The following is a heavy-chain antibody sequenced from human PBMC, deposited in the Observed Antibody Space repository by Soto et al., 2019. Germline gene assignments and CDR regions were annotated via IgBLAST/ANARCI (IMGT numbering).Heavy chain of an antibody. D-gene: IGHD6-13*01. V-gene: IGHV4-34*01. CDR1: GWSFSGYD. Sequence: PSETPSLTFAVYGWSFSGYDWSWIRQPPGKGLEWIGEINHSGSTNYNPSLKSRVTISVDTSKNQFSLKLSSVTAADTAVYYCARDVLSSSWYKISYYYGMDVWGQGTTV. CDR2: INHSGST. CDR3: ARDVLSSSWYKISYYYGMDV. J-gene: IGHJ6*02.